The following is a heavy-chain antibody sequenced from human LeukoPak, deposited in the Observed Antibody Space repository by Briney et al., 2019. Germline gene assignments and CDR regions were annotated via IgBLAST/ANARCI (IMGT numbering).Heavy chain of an antibody. CDR1: GFTFSSYS. J-gene: IGHJ4*02. CDR2: ISSSSNYT. Sequence: GGSLRLSCAASGFTFSSYSMNWVRQAPGKGLEWVSSISSSSNYTNYADSVKGRFTISRDNAKNSLYLQMNTLRAEDTAVYYCARGGLYYGSGSYWDYWGQGTLVTVSS. V-gene: IGHV3-21*04. CDR3: ARGGLYYGSGSYWDY. D-gene: IGHD3-10*01.